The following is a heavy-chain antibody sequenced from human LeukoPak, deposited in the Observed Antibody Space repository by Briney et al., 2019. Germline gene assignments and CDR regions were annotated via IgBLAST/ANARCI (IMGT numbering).Heavy chain of an antibody. Sequence: GGSLRLSCAASGSTFSSYWMRWVRQAPGKGLEWVSGISWNSGTIDYADSVRGRFTISRDNAKNSLYLQMNSLRVEDMAFYYCAKDNRRHYTSGPNPDSLHWGQGALVTVSS. CDR1: GSTFSSYW. V-gene: IGHV3-9*03. CDR2: ISWNSGTI. D-gene: IGHD6-19*01. CDR3: AKDNRRHYTSGPNPDSLH. J-gene: IGHJ4*02.